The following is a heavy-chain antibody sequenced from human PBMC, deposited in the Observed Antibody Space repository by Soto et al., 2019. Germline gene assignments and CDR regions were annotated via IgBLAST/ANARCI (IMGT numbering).Heavy chain of an antibody. CDR3: ARASRAVAGLGYFDY. D-gene: IGHD6-19*01. CDR1: GGSISSSNW. J-gene: IGHJ4*02. V-gene: IGHV4-4*02. CDR2: IYHSGST. Sequence: PSETLSLTCAVSGGSISSSNWWSWVRPPPGKGLEWIGEIYHSGSTNYNPSLKSRVTISVDKSKNQFSLKLSSVTAADTAVYYCARASRAVAGLGYFDYWGQGTLVTVSS.